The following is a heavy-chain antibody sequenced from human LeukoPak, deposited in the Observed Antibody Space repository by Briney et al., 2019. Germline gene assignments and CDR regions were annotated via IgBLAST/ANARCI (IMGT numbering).Heavy chain of an antibody. CDR3: ASLPGRSYGQRSAGAARGYYYYYMDV. D-gene: IGHD5-18*01. V-gene: IGHV4-34*01. Sequence: SETLSLTCAVYGGSFSGYYWSWIRQPPGKGLEWIGEINHSGSTNYNPSLKSRVTISVDTSKNQFSLKLSSVTAADTAVYYCASLPGRSYGQRSAGAARGYYYYYMDVWGKGTTVTVSS. J-gene: IGHJ6*03. CDR2: INHSGST. CDR1: GGSFSGYY.